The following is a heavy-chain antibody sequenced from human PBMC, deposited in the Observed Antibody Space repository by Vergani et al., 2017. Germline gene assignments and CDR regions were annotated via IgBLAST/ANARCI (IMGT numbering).Heavy chain of an antibody. Sequence: EVQLVESGGGLVKPGGSLRLSCAASGFTFSNAWMSWVRQAPGKGLAWVVRIKSKTDGGTTDYAAHVKGRFTISIDESTNTLYMQMNSLKTEDTAVYYCTTDVRYGRLPGSWFDPWGQGSLVTVSS. CDR1: GFTFSNAW. CDR3: TTDVRYGRLPGSWFDP. CDR2: IKSKTDGGTT. D-gene: IGHD4-11*01. V-gene: IGHV3-15*01. J-gene: IGHJ5*02.